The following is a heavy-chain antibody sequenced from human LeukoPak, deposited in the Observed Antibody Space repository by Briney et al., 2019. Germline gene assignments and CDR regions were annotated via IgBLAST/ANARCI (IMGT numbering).Heavy chain of an antibody. CDR3: AGSYNNAGYFYYGMDG. J-gene: IGHJ6*02. D-gene: IGHD1-26*01. CDR2: IYYSGST. Sequence: SETLSLTCTVSGGSINTYYWSWIRQPPGKGLEWIGYIYYSGSTDYNPSLKSRVIISLDTSKNQFSLRLSSVTAADTAVYYCAGSYNNAGYFYYGMDGWGQGTTVTVSS. V-gene: IGHV4-59*08. CDR1: GGSINTYY.